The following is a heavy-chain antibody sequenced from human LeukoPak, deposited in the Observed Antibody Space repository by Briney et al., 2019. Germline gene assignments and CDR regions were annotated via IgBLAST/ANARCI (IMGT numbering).Heavy chain of an antibody. CDR2: IYYSGST. CDR1: GGSISPYY. D-gene: IGHD6-13*01. V-gene: IGHV4-59*01. J-gene: IGHJ2*01. Sequence: PSETLSLTCTGSGGSISPYYWSWIRQPPGKRLKWIGYIYYSGSTNYNPSLKSRVTISVYPSKNQFSLKLSSVTTADTAVYYCARIYYSSSYDYWYFDLWGRGTPVTVSS. CDR3: ARIYYSSSYDYWYFDL.